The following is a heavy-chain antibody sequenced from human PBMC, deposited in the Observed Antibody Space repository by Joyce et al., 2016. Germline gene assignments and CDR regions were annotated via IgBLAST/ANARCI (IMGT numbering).Heavy chain of an antibody. CDR3: ARNGAYSQDS. CDR1: GGSISSAHW. J-gene: IGHJ5*01. Sequence: QVQLQESGPGLVKPSGTLSLTCAVSGGSISSAHWWSWVRQPPGKGLGWIGEIYLGGSTPYNPSLKSRVTISVDKSKNQLSLKMNSVTAADTAVYYCARNGAYSQDSWGQGTLVTVSS. CDR2: IYLGGST. V-gene: IGHV4-4*02. D-gene: IGHD5-12*01.